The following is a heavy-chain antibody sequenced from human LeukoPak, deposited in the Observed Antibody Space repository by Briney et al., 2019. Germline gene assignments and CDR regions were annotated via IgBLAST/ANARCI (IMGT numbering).Heavy chain of an antibody. V-gene: IGHV3-15*01. J-gene: IGHJ4*02. CDR2: IKSKTDGGTT. Sequence: GGSLRLSCAASGFTFSNAWMSWVRQAPGGGLEWVGRIKSKTDGGTTDYAAPVKGRFTISRDDSKNTLYLQMNSLKTEDTAVYYCTTDAGDIVVVPADPFDYWGQGTLVTVSS. D-gene: IGHD2-2*01. CDR1: GFTFSNAW. CDR3: TTDAGDIVVVPADPFDY.